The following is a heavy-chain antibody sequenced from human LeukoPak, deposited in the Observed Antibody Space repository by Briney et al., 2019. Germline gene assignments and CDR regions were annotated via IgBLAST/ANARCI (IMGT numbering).Heavy chain of an antibody. Sequence: SVKVSCKASGYTFTSYGINWVRQAPGQGLEWMGGIIPIFGTANYAQKFQGRVTITADESTSTAYMELSSLRSEDTAVYYCASPRWLQGLWGQGTLVTVSS. CDR1: GYTFTSYG. V-gene: IGHV1-69*13. J-gene: IGHJ4*02. CDR3: ASPRWLQGL. D-gene: IGHD5-24*01. CDR2: IIPIFGTA.